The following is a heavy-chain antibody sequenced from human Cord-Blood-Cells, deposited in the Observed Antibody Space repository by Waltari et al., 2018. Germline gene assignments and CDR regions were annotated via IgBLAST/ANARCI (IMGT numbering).Heavy chain of an antibody. D-gene: IGHD3-10*01. CDR2: MKPNSGNT. CDR1: GYTFTSYD. Sequence: QVQLVQSGAEVKKPGASVKVSCKASGYTFTSYDINWVRQGTGQGPGWMGGMKPNSGNTGDAQQSPRRVTITRTTSISTAYMGLSSLRSEDTAVYYCARGPSPFGPFDYWGQGTLVTVSS. J-gene: IGHJ4*02. V-gene: IGHV1-8*03. CDR3: ARGPSPFGPFDY.